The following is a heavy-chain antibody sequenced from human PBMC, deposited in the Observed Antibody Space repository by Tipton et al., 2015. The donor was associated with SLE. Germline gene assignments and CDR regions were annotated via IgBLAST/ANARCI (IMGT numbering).Heavy chain of an antibody. CDR1: GGSISSYY. CDR3: ARGYYYGMDV. Sequence: TLSLSCTVSGGSISSYYWSWIRQPPGKGLEWIGYIYYSGSTNYNPSLKSRVTISVDTSKNQFSLKLSSVTAADTAVYYCARGYYYGMDVWGQGTTVTVSS. V-gene: IGHV4-59*01. J-gene: IGHJ6*02. CDR2: IYYSGST.